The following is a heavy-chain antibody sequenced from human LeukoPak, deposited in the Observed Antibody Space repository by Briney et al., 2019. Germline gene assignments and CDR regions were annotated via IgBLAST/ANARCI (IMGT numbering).Heavy chain of an antibody. J-gene: IGHJ5*02. D-gene: IGHD6-6*01. CDR2: ISYDENTE. CDR3: ARDLYSSSSVNWFDP. Sequence: PGRSLRLSCAASGFAFSSHAMHWVRQAPGKGLEWVAVISYDENTEYYADSVKGRFTISRDNSRNTLYLQMNSLRADDTALYYCARDLYSSSSVNWFDPWGQGTLVTVSS. CDR1: GFAFSSHA. V-gene: IGHV3-30*04.